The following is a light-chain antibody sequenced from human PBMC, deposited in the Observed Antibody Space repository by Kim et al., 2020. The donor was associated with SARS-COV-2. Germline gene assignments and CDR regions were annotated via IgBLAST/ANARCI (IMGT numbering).Light chain of an antibody. CDR3: QQYYSTSDIT. J-gene: IGKJ3*01. CDR1: QSVLYSSNNKNY. CDR2: WAS. Sequence: DIVMTQSPDSLAVSLGERATINCKSSQSVLYSSNNKNYLAWYQQKPGQPPKLLIYWASTRESGVPDRFSGSGSGTDFTLTISSLQAEDVAVYYCQQYYSTSDITFGPGTKVDIK. V-gene: IGKV4-1*01.